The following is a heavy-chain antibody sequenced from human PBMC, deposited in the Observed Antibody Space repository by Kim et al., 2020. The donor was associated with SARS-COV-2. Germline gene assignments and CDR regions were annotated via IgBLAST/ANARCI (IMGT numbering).Heavy chain of an antibody. CDR1: TGSFSGYS. V-gene: IGHV4-34*01. Sequence: SETLSLTCAVYTGSFSGYSRSWIRQPPGEALEWVGEINDSGRSSTTYNPSLENLVTMSVDTSKNQFSPNLNSVTAAATAVFYCARRCTSCSGNFGYFDLWGRGTRVTVSS. D-gene: IGHD2-2*01. CDR3: ARRCTSCSGNFGYFDL. CDR2: INDSGRSST. J-gene: IGHJ2*01.